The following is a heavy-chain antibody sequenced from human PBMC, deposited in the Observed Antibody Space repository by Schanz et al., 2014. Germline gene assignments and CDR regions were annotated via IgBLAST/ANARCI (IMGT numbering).Heavy chain of an antibody. CDR3: AKDAENTAMITDYFDY. CDR2: ISGSGGNT. J-gene: IGHJ4*02. V-gene: IGHV3-23*01. CDR1: GFTFRGYA. D-gene: IGHD5-18*01. Sequence: EVQLLESGGGLVQPGGSLRLSCAASGFTFRGYAMSWVRQAPGRGLEWVSIISGSGGNTYYADAVRGQFTISRDNSKTTVYLQMNSLRAEDTAVYYCAKDAENTAMITDYFDYWGQGTLVTVSS.